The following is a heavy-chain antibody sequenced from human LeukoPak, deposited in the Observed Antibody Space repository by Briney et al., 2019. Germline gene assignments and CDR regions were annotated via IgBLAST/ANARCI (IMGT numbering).Heavy chain of an antibody. J-gene: IGHJ4*02. Sequence: GGSLRLSCAVSGFTVSSNYMSWVRQAPGKGLEWVSVIFSGGSTYYADSVKGRFTISRDDSKNTVYLQMNSLRAEDTAVYYCAKRQWLALDFWGQGTLVTVSS. D-gene: IGHD6-19*01. CDR3: AKRQWLALDF. CDR1: GFTVSSNY. CDR2: IFSGGST. V-gene: IGHV3-66*01.